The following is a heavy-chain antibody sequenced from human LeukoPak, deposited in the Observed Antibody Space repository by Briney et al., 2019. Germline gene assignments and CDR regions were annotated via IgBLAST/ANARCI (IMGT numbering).Heavy chain of an antibody. D-gene: IGHD3-9*01. CDR2: ISYDGSVK. V-gene: IGHV3-30-3*01. Sequence: GRSLRLSCAASGFSFSSYGMHWVRQAPGKGLEWVAVISYDGSVKYYADSVKGRFTISRDNSKNTLYLRMNSLSAEDTAVYYCARDGSFDILTGYYKVQYFDYWGQGTLVTVSS. CDR1: GFSFSSYG. CDR3: ARDGSFDILTGYYKVQYFDY. J-gene: IGHJ4*02.